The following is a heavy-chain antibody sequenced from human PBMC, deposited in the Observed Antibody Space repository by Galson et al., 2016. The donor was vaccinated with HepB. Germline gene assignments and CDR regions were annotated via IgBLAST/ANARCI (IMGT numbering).Heavy chain of an antibody. Sequence: SVKVSCKASGYTFTSYGISWVRQAPGQGLEWMGWISAYNGNTNYAQKLQGRVTMTTDTSTSTAYMELRSLRSDDTAVYYCARDYLRRTTYRGGMDVWGRGTLVTVSS. CDR3: ARDYLRRTTYRGGMDV. J-gene: IGHJ2*01. CDR2: ISAYNGNT. CDR1: GYTFTSYG. D-gene: IGHD2/OR15-2a*01. V-gene: IGHV1-18*01.